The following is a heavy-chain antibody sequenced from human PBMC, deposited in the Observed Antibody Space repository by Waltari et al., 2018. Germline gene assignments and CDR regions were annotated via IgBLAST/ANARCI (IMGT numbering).Heavy chain of an antibody. CDR3: ATWTGGSLGAFDN. Sequence: VSLSLSCEVSGFTVSNNYIGWVRQAPGKGLEWVSVIYSGGDKYDADAVGGRFTISRDNSKNTLYLQMNSLRVEDTALYYCATWTGGSLGAFDNWGQGTMVTVSS. V-gene: IGHV3-53*01. CDR2: IYSGGDK. J-gene: IGHJ3*02. D-gene: IGHD7-27*01. CDR1: GFTVSNNY.